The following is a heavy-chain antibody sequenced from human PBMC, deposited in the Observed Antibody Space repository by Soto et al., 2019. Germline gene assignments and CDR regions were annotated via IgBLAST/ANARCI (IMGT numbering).Heavy chain of an antibody. CDR2: SSGRGGST. D-gene: IGHD3-22*01. J-gene: IGHJ4*02. V-gene: IGHV3-23*01. CDR3: AKDYYYASSGYYYGASFDS. Sequence: EVQLLESGGGLVQPGGSLRLSCVASGFTSSGYAMIWVRQAPGRGLEWVSASSGRGGSTYYADSVKGRFTLSRDNSKDTLFMQMNSQRAEDTAVYYCAKDYYYASSGYYYGASFDSWGQGTLVTVSS. CDR1: GFTSSGYA.